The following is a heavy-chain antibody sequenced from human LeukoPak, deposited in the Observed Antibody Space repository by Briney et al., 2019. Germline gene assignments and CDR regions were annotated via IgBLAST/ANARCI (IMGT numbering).Heavy chain of an antibody. CDR2: LSGSGGST. D-gene: IGHD3-3*01. V-gene: IGHV3-23*01. CDR1: EFAFSSYA. CDR3: AKGTVFGVVRSGGLDY. Sequence: PGGSLRLSCAASEFAFSSYAMSWVRQAPGKGLEWVSGLSGSGGSTYYADSVKGRFTISRDNSKNTLYLQMNSLRAEDTAVYYCAKGTVFGVVRSGGLDYWRQGTLVTVSS. J-gene: IGHJ4*02.